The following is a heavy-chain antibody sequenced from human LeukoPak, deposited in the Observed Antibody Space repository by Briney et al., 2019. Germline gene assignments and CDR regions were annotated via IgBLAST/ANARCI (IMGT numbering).Heavy chain of an antibody. V-gene: IGHV3-23*01. J-gene: IGHJ4*02. Sequence: GGSLRLSCAASGVTLSTYAMSWARQAPGKGLEWVSGISSSGSGDNTYYADSVKGRFTISRDKSKNTLYLQMNSLRAEDTAVYYCAKGSAATPPYVFVYWGEGTLVTVSS. CDR3: AKGSAATPPYVFVY. CDR1: GVTLSTYA. D-gene: IGHD2-15*01. CDR2: ISSSGSGDNT.